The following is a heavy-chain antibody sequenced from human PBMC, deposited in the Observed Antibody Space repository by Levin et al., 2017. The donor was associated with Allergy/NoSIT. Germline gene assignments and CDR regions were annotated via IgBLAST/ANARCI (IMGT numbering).Heavy chain of an antibody. CDR3: ARRAGDFDS. J-gene: IGHJ5*01. CDR2: IYSNGET. V-gene: IGHV4-4*07. CDR1: GTSVLANY. Sequence: SQTLSLTCNVSGTSVLANYWNWIRQPAGKGLEWIGRIYSNGETKYSSSLQSRVTMSIDTSRNQFYLRLTSLTAADSALYYCARRAGDFDSWGQGILVTVSS. D-gene: IGHD4-17*01.